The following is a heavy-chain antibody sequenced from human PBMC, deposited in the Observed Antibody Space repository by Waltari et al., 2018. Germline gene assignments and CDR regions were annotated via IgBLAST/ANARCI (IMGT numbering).Heavy chain of an antibody. J-gene: IGHJ4*02. D-gene: IGHD3-10*01. Sequence: QVQLVQSGAEVKKPGASVKVSCKASGYTFTGYYMHWVRQAPGQGLEWMGRINPNSGGTNYAQKFQGRVTMTRDTSISTAYMELSRLRSDDTAVYYCARDPPDYYGSGSTPDYWGQGTLVTVSS. CDR1: GYTFTGYY. V-gene: IGHV1-2*06. CDR2: INPNSGGT. CDR3: ARDPPDYYGSGSTPDY.